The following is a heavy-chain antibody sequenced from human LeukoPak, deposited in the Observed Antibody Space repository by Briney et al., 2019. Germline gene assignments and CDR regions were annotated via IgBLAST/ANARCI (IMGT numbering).Heavy chain of an antibody. CDR3: AKGPKIVVVTAPYDY. CDR2: ISGSGGST. J-gene: IGHJ4*02. D-gene: IGHD2-21*02. V-gene: IGHV3-23*01. CDR1: GFTFSSYS. Sequence: PGGSLRLSCAASGFTFSSYSMNWVRQAPGKGLEWVSAISGSGGSTYYADSVKGRFTISRDNSKNTLYLQMNSLRAEDTAVYYCAKGPKIVVVTAPYDYWGQGTLVTVSS.